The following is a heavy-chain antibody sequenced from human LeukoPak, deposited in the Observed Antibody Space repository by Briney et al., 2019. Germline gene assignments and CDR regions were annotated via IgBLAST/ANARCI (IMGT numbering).Heavy chain of an antibody. CDR3: ARGTDFWSGYSEDW. Sequence: GASVKVSCKASGGTFSSYATSWVRQAPGQGLEWMGGIIPIFGTANYAQKFQGRVTITTDESTSTAYMELSSLRSEDTAVYYCARGTDFWSGYSEDWWGQGTLVTVSS. D-gene: IGHD3-3*01. V-gene: IGHV1-69*05. J-gene: IGHJ4*02. CDR1: GGTFSSYA. CDR2: IIPIFGTA.